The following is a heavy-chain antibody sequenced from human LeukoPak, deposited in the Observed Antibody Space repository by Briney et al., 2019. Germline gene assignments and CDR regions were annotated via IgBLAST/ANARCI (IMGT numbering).Heavy chain of an antibody. CDR1: GFTFSSFA. J-gene: IGHJ4*02. CDR3: AKTSGWPYYFDY. V-gene: IGHV3-23*01. CDR2: ISGSGGSI. D-gene: IGHD6-19*01. Sequence: GGSLRLSCAASGFTFSSFAMSWVRQAPGKGLEWVSAISGSGGSIYYADSVKGRFTISRDNSKNTLYLQMNSLRAEDTAVYYCAKTSGWPYYFDYWGQGTLVTVSS.